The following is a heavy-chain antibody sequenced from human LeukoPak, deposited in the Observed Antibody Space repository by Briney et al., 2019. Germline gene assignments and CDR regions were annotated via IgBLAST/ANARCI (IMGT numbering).Heavy chain of an antibody. CDR2: ISYDGSNK. Sequence: PGGSLRLSCAASGFTFSSYAMHWVRQAPGKGLEWVAVISYDGSNKYYADSVKGRFTLSRDNSKNTLYLQMNSLRAEDTAVYYCARDRELELRLGYFDYWGQGTLVTVSS. CDR1: GFTFSSYA. V-gene: IGHV3-30-3*01. J-gene: IGHJ4*02. CDR3: ARDRELELRLGYFDY. D-gene: IGHD1-7*01.